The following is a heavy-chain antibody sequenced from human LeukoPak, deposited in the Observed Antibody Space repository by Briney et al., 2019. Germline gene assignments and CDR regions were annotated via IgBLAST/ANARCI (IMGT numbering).Heavy chain of an antibody. CDR2: ISYDGSNK. D-gene: IGHD2-2*01. CDR3: AKASSMTSLTHSTAYYYYYGMDV. J-gene: IGHJ6*02. V-gene: IGHV3-30*18. CDR1: GFSFSDYG. Sequence: GGSLRLSCAASGFSFSDYGMHWVRQAPGKGLEWVAVISYDGSNKYYADSVRGRFTISRDNSKNTLYLQMNSLRAEDTAVYYCAKASSMTSLTHSTAYYYYYGMDVWGQGTLVTVSS.